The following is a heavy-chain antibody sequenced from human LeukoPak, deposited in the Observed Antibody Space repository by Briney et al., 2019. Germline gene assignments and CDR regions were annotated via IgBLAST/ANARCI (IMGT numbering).Heavy chain of an antibody. V-gene: IGHV4-31*03. Sequence: PSETLSLTCTVSGGSISSGGYYWSWIRQHPGKGLEWIGYIYYSGSTYYNPSLKSRVTISVDTSKNQFSLKLSSVTAADTAVYYCARGRRDGYNVSGWVWGQGTLVTVSS. CDR3: ARGRRDGYNVSGWV. CDR2: IYYSGST. J-gene: IGHJ4*02. CDR1: GGSISSGGYY. D-gene: IGHD5-24*01.